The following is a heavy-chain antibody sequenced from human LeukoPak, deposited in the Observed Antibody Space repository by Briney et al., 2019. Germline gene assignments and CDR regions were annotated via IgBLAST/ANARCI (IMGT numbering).Heavy chain of an antibody. D-gene: IGHD3-3*01. CDR3: TRAPGTGPLTVRWSGPFDV. CDR1: GFTFSSYS. Sequence: GGSLRLSCAASGFTFSSYSMNWVRQAPGEGPEGLASISTSSSYIYYANSVKGRFTISRDNAENSLYLQLSSLTAEDTAVYFCTRAPGTGPLTVRWSGPFDVWGQGTLVTVSS. CDR2: ISTSSSYI. J-gene: IGHJ3*01. V-gene: IGHV3-21*06.